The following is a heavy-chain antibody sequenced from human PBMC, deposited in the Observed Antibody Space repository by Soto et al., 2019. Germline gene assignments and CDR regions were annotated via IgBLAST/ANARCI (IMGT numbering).Heavy chain of an antibody. D-gene: IGHD1-26*01. CDR3: AAGGATREYYYYYYGMDV. Sequence: ASVKVSCKASGFTFTSSAVQWVRQARGQRLEWIGWIVVGSGNTNYAQKFQERVTITRDMSTSIAYMELSSLRSEDTAVYYCAAGGATREYYYYYYGMDVWGQGTTVTVSS. J-gene: IGHJ6*02. CDR1: GFTFTSSA. V-gene: IGHV1-58*01. CDR2: IVVGSGNT.